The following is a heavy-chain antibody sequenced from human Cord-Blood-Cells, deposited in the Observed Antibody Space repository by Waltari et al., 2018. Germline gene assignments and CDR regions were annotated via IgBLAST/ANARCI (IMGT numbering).Heavy chain of an antibody. CDR2: ISYDGSNK. Sequence: QVQLVESAGGVVQPGRSLRLSCAASGFTFSSYAMHWVRQAPGKGLEWVTVISYDGSNKYYADSVKGRFTISRDNSKNTLYLQMNSLRAEDTAVYYCARGPITGVDYWGQGTLVTVSS. V-gene: IGHV3-30-3*01. CDR3: ARGPITGVDY. D-gene: IGHD1-20*01. J-gene: IGHJ4*02. CDR1: GFTFSSYA.